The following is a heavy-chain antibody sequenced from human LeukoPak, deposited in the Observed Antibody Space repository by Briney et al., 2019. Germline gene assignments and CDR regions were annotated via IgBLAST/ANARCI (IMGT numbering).Heavy chain of an antibody. Sequence: PGGSLRLSCAASGFTFSSYGMHWVRQAPGKGLEWVAVISYDGSNRYYADSVKGRFTISRDNSKNTLYLQMNSLRAEDTAVYYCAKALSSGFDYWGQGTLVTVYS. CDR3: AKALSSGFDY. D-gene: IGHD6-19*01. V-gene: IGHV3-30*18. CDR1: GFTFSSYG. CDR2: ISYDGSNR. J-gene: IGHJ4*02.